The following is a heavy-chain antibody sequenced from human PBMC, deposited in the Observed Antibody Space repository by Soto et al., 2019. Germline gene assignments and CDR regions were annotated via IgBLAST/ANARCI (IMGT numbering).Heavy chain of an antibody. J-gene: IGHJ5*01. Sequence: EVQLVESGGGLVQPGGSLRLSCAASGLTFTNYWMHWVRQAPGKGLVWVSRINSDESTTNYADSVKGRFTISRDNAKKTLYLQMHSLRAEDTGVYYCALSQTVTTDSWGQGTLVTVSS. CDR1: GLTFTNYW. CDR3: ALSQTVTTDS. D-gene: IGHD4-17*01. V-gene: IGHV3-74*01. CDR2: INSDESTT.